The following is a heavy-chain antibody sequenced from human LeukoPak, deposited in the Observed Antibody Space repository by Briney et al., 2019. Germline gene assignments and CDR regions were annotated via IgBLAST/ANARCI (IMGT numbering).Heavy chain of an antibody. D-gene: IGHD3-10*01. CDR3: AKDREGPVGYYFDY. CDR2: IYTSGST. Sequence: SETLSLTCTVPGGSISSYYWSWIRQPPGKGLEWIGYIYTSGSTNYNPSLKSRVTISVDTSKNQFSLKLSSVTAADTAVYYCAKDREGPVGYYFDYWGQGTLVTVSS. V-gene: IGHV4-4*09. CDR1: GGSISSYY. J-gene: IGHJ4*02.